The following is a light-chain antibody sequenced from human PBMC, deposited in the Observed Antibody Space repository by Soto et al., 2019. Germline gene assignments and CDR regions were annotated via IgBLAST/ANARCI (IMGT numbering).Light chain of an antibody. CDR1: QSVSSD. V-gene: IGKV3-15*01. Sequence: EIVMTQSPATLSVSPGERATLSCRASQSVSSDLAWYQQKRGQAPRLLLYGASTRAATIPARFSGSGSGTEFTLTISSLQPEDFAVYYCHQYHNWPRTFGQGTKVDIK. J-gene: IGKJ1*01. CDR2: GAS. CDR3: HQYHNWPRT.